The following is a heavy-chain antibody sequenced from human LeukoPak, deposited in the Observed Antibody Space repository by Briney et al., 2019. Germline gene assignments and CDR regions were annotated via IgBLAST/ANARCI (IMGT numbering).Heavy chain of an antibody. CDR2: ISGSGGST. V-gene: IGHV3-23*01. CDR3: AKDSWRFGELLSGLDY. J-gene: IGHJ4*02. D-gene: IGHD3-10*01. CDR1: GFTFSSYA. Sequence: GRSLGLSCAASGFTFSSYAMSWVRQAPEKLLGWVSAISGSGGSTSYADSVKGRFTISRDNSKNTLYLQMNSLRAEDTAVYYCAKDSWRFGELLSGLDYWGQGTLVTVSS.